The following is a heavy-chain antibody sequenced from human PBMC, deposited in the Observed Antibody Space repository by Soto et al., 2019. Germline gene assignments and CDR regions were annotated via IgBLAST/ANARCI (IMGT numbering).Heavy chain of an antibody. CDR3: AKDTPDAGWRIAVGPFDY. J-gene: IGHJ4*02. CDR2: ISYDGSNK. Sequence: QVQLVESGGGVVQPGRSLRLSCAASGFTFSSYGMHWVRQAPGKGLEWVAVISYDGSNKYYADSVKGRFTISRDNSKNTXXLQMNSRRAEDTAVYYCAKDTPDAGWRIAVGPFDYWGQGTLVTVSS. D-gene: IGHD6-19*01. V-gene: IGHV3-30*18. CDR1: GFTFSSYG.